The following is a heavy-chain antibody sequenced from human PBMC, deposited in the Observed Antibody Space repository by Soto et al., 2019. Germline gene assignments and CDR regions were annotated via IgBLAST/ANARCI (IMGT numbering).Heavy chain of an antibody. CDR1: GGTFSSYA. CDR2: IIPIFGIA. V-gene: IGHV1-69*10. D-gene: IGHD5-18*01. CDR3: AVDTAMVNYGMDV. J-gene: IGHJ6*02. Sequence: GASVKVSCKASGGTFSSYAISWVRQAPGQGLEWMGGIIPIFGIANYAQKFQGRVTITADKSTSTAYMELSSLRSEDTAVYYCAVDTAMVNYGMDVWGQGTTVTVSS.